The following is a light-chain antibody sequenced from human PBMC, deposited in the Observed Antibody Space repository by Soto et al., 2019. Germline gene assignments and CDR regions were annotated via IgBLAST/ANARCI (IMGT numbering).Light chain of an antibody. CDR2: EGS. V-gene: IGKV1-5*03. Sequence: DIQMTQSPSTLSASIGDRVTITCRASQSISRWLAWYRQKPGEAPKLLIYEGSILERGVPSRFSGSGSGTEFTLTISSLQPDDFATFSCQQYNTYSRTFGQGTRVEVK. CDR1: QSISRW. CDR3: QQYNTYSRT. J-gene: IGKJ1*01.